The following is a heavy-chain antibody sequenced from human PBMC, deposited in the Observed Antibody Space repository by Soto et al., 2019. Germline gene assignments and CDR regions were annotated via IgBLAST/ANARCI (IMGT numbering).Heavy chain of an antibody. Sequence: GGSLRLSCAASGFTFSGYAMSWVRQTPGKGLEWVSLFSGSGGDTYYADSVKGRLTISRDNSKNTLYLQMNSLGAEDTAVYYCAAGTNSDWYTYWGQGTLVTVS. V-gene: IGHV3-23*01. CDR2: FSGSGGDT. CDR3: AAGTNSDWYTY. CDR1: GFTFSGYA. J-gene: IGHJ4*02. D-gene: IGHD1-1*01.